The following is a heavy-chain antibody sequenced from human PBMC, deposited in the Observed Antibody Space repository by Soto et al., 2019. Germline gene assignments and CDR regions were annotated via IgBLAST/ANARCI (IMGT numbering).Heavy chain of an antibody. CDR3: ASTYSSSWYKYYYYGMYV. CDR2: ISSSSSTI. V-gene: IGHV3-48*02. D-gene: IGHD6-13*01. J-gene: IGHJ6*02. CDR1: GFTFSSYS. Sequence: GGSLRLSCAASGFTFSSYSMNWVRQAPGKGLEWVSYISSSSSTIYYADSVKGRFTISRDNAKSSLYLQMNSLRDEDTAVYYCASTYSSSWYKYYYYGMYVWGQGNTLTVSS.